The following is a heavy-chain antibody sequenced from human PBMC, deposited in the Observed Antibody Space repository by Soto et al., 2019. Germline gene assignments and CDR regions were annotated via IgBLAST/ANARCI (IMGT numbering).Heavy chain of an antibody. V-gene: IGHV3-30-3*01. J-gene: IGHJ3*02. CDR1: GFTFSSYT. Sequence: AGGSLRLSCAVSGFTFSSYTMHWVRQAPGKGLEWVAVISYDGGNKYYADSVKGRFTISRDNSKNTLYLQMNSLRAEDTAVYFCARDSSRLEWLLGDAFDIWGQGTMVTVSS. CDR2: ISYDGGNK. CDR3: ARDSSRLEWLLGDAFDI. D-gene: IGHD3-3*01.